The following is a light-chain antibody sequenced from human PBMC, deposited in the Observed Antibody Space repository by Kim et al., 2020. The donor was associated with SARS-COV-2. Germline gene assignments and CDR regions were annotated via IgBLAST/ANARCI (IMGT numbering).Light chain of an antibody. CDR3: NSRDSSGNYV. V-gene: IGLV3-19*01. J-gene: IGLJ1*01. CDR2: GKN. CDR1: SLRSYY. Sequence: VALGQTVRITCQGDSLRSYYASWYQQKTGQAPVLVIYGKNNRPSGIPDRFSGSSSGNTASLTITGAQAEDEADYYCNSRDSSGNYVFGTGTKSPS.